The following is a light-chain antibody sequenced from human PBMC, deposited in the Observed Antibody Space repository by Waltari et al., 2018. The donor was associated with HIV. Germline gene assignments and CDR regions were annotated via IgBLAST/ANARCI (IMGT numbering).Light chain of an antibody. V-gene: IGLV2-8*01. CDR1: SSDVGGYNF. CDR2: EVS. J-gene: IGLJ2*01. CDR3: ISYAGSNCDVV. Sequence: QSALTQPPSASGSSGQSVTISCTGTSSDVGGYNFVSWFQQLPGKAPKLMLSEVSKRPSGVPGRFSGTKSGNAASLTVTGLQPEDEADYCCISYAGSNCDVVFGGGTQLTVL.